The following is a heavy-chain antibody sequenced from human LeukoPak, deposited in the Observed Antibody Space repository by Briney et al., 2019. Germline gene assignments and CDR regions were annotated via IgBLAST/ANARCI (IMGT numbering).Heavy chain of an antibody. D-gene: IGHD3-3*01. CDR3: TRGYNALRTIFGVVFRERGYYYMDV. V-gene: IGHV3-49*04. J-gene: IGHJ6*03. Sequence: QSGGSLRLSCTASGFTFGDYAMSGVRQAPGKGLEWVGFIRSKAYGGTTEYAASVKGRFTISRDDSKSIAYLQMNSLKTEDTAVYYCTRGYNALRTIFGVVFRERGYYYMDVWGKGTTVTVSS. CDR2: IRSKAYGGTT. CDR1: GFTFGDYA.